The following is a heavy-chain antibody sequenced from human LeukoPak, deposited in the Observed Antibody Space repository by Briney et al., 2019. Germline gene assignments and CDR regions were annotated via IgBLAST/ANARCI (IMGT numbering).Heavy chain of an antibody. J-gene: IGHJ4*02. CDR3: ARGLSDFWSGYYGY. CDR1: GYTFTSYD. D-gene: IGHD3-3*01. V-gene: IGHV1-8*03. CDR2: MNPNSGNT. Sequence: ASVKVSCKASGYTFTSYDINWVRQATGQGLEWMGWMNPNSGNTGYAQKFQGRVTITRNTSISTAYMELSSLRSEDTAVYYCARGLSDFWSGYYGYWGQGTLVTVSS.